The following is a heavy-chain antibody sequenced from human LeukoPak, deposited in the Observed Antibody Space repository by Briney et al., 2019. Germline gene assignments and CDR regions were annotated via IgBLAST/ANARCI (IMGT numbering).Heavy chain of an antibody. D-gene: IGHD1-26*01. CDR1: RFTLSNYW. CDR2: IKQDGGEK. CDR3: ARDHLREGATGASEI. Sequence: PGGSLRLSCAASRFTLSNYWMSWVRQAPGKGPEWVANIKQDGGEKNYVDSVKGRFTISRDNAKNSLYLQMNSLRVEDTAVYYCARDHLREGATGASEIWGQGTMVTVSS. J-gene: IGHJ3*02. V-gene: IGHV3-7*05.